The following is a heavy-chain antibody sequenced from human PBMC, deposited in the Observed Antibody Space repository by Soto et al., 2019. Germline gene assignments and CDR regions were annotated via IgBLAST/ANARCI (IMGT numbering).Heavy chain of an antibody. CDR1: GGTFSSYA. CDR3: ARGPYSSSPNYYYGMDV. V-gene: IGHV1-69*13. D-gene: IGHD6-13*01. CDR2: IIPIFGTA. J-gene: IGHJ6*02. Sequence: ASVKVSCKASGGTFSSYAISWVRQAPGQGLEWMGGIIPIFGTANYAQKFQGRVTITADESTSTAYMELSSLRSEDTAVYYCARGPYSSSPNYYYGMDVWGQGTTVTVSS.